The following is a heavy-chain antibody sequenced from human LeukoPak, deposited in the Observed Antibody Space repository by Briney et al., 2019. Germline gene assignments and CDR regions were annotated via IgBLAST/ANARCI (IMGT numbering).Heavy chain of an antibody. CDR2: IDPSDSYT. Sequence: GESLKISCKGSGYSFASYWISWVLQMPGKGLEWMGRIDPSDSYTDYSPSLQGHVTMSADKSITTAYLQWSSLKASDTAMYYCARPDCSGGNCYLLIYWGQGSLVTVSS. V-gene: IGHV5-10-1*01. CDR3: ARPDCSGGNCYLLIY. J-gene: IGHJ4*02. D-gene: IGHD2-15*01. CDR1: GYSFASYW.